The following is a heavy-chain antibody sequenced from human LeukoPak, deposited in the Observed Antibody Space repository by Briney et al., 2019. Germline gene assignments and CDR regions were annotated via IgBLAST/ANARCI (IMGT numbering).Heavy chain of an antibody. V-gene: IGHV3-7*01. Sequence: GGSLRLSCAASGFSFSSHWMSWVRQAPGKGLEWVANIKQDGSEKYYVDSVKGRFTISRDNAKNSLYLQMNSLRAEDTAVYYCARAKYCSSTSCYNMYNWFDPWGQGTLVTVSS. CDR1: GFSFSSHW. D-gene: IGHD2-2*02. CDR3: ARAKYCSSTSCYNMYNWFDP. J-gene: IGHJ5*02. CDR2: IKQDGSEK.